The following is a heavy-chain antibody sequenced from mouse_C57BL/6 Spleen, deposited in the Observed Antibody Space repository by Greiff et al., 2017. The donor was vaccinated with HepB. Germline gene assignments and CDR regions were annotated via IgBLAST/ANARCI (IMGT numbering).Heavy chain of an antibody. CDR3: ARGSGSSYWYFDV. V-gene: IGHV1-64*01. J-gene: IGHJ1*03. CDR1: GYTFTSYW. Sequence: QVQLKQSGAELVKPGASVKLSCKASGYTFTSYWMHWVKQRPGQGLEWIGMIHPNSGSTNYNEKFKSKATLTVDKSSSTAYMQLSSLTSEDSAVYYCARGSGSSYWYFDVWGTGTTVTVSS. CDR2: IHPNSGST. D-gene: IGHD1-1*01.